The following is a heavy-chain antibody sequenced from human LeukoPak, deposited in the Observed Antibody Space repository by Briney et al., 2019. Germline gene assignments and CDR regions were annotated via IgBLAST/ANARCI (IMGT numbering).Heavy chain of an antibody. Sequence: PGRSLSLFCSASGFTFGLYAMLGVRQAPGKGLQGVAYILYDGSRKYHVDSVRGGFPISRQNSKNTLYLQTNSLRAEDTAVYYCGGYYGCNRCYISTADGMDVWGQGTTVTVSS. CDR1: GFTFGLYA. J-gene: IGHJ6*02. V-gene: IGHV3-30*04. CDR2: ILYDGSRK. D-gene: IGHD2-2*02. CDR3: GGYYGCNRCYISTADGMDV.